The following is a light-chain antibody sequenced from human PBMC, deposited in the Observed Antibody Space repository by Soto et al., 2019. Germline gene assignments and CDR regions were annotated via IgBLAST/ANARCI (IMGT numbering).Light chain of an antibody. J-gene: IGKJ4*01. Sequence: EIVLTQSPATLYLSPGERATLSCRASQSVSRYLAWYQQKPGQAPRLLIYDASNRATGIPARFSGSGSGTDFTLTITSLEPEDFAVYYCQQRSSWPSTFGGGTKVEI. CDR3: QQRSSWPST. CDR2: DAS. CDR1: QSVSRY. V-gene: IGKV3-11*01.